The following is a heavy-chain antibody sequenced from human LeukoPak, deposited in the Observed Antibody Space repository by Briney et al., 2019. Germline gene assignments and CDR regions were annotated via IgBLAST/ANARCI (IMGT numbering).Heavy chain of an antibody. V-gene: IGHV3-49*04. CDR3: SRNGLVDFDY. Sequence: PGGSLRLSCTTSGFAFDDFAMSWVRQPAGKGLEWVGFIRRRAYGGAAEYAASVKGRFIISRDDSKGIGYLQMNSLKTEDTAVYYCSRNGLVDFDYWGQGSRVIVSP. CDR1: GFAFDDFA. CDR2: IRRRAYGGAA. J-gene: IGHJ4*02.